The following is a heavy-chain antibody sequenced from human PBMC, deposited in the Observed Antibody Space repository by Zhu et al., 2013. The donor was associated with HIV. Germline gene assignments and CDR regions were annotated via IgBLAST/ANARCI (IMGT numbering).Heavy chain of an antibody. J-gene: IGHJ4*02. V-gene: IGHV1-46*02. D-gene: IGHD4-4*01. Sequence: QLQLVQSGAEVKRPGSSVKVSCQASGGKLKYTAISWLRRAPGQGLEWMGLINPSDATTTYAQKFQGRVTMTWDTSTRTVYMELSSLRYEDTAVFYCASITVTSYSWGQGTLVTVSS. CDR3: ASITVTSYS. CDR1: GGKLKYTA. CDR2: INPSDATT.